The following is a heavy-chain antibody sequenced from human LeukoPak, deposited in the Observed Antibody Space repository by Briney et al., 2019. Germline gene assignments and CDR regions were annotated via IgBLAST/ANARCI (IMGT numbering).Heavy chain of an antibody. CDR3: ARANQQLSDLDY. D-gene: IGHD6-13*01. CDR1: GGSISSYH. Sequence: VEPSEGLSLTCTVSGGSISSYHWSWIRQPPGKGLEWIGYIYYSGSAIYNPSLKSRVTISVDTSKNQFSLKLTSVTAADTAVYYCARANQQLSDLDYWGQGTLVNVSS. J-gene: IGHJ4*02. CDR2: IYYSGSA. V-gene: IGHV4-59*01.